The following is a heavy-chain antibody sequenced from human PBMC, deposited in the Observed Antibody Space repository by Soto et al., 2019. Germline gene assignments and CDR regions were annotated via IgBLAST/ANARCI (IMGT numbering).Heavy chain of an antibody. CDR3: ARVRTYYDSSGSLDY. CDR1: GYTFTGYF. V-gene: IGHV1-2*02. D-gene: IGHD3-22*01. Sequence: ASVKVSCKASGYTFTGYFMHWVRQAPGQGLEWMGWINPNSGDTNYAQKFQGRVTMTRDMSIGTAYMELRRLTSDDTAVYYCARVRTYYDSSGSLDYWGQGTLVTVSS. CDR2: INPNSGDT. J-gene: IGHJ4*02.